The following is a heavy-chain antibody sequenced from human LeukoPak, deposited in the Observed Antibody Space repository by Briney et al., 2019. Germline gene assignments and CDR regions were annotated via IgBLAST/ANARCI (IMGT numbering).Heavy chain of an antibody. V-gene: IGHV4-59*12. Sequence: PSETLSLTCTVSGGSISTYSWSWIRQPPGKGLEWIGYITYSGTTNYNPSLKSRVTMSVDTSKNQFSLNLSSVTAADTAVFYCARYGSGRYLDYWGQGTLVTVSS. CDR1: GGSISTYS. CDR3: ARYGSGRYLDY. D-gene: IGHD3-10*01. CDR2: ITYSGTT. J-gene: IGHJ4*02.